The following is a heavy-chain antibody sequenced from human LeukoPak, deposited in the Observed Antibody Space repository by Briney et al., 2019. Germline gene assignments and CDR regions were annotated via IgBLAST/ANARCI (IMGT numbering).Heavy chain of an antibody. J-gene: IGHJ4*02. CDR3: GSMAAAGTFDY. D-gene: IGHD6-13*01. V-gene: IGHV3-48*03. Sequence: GGSLRLSCAASGFTFSSYEMNWVRQAPGKGLEWVSYISSSGSTIYYADSVKGRFTISRDNAKNSLYLEMNSLRAEDTAVYYCGSMAAAGTFDYRGQGTLVTVCS. CDR1: GFTFSSYE. CDR2: ISSSGSTI.